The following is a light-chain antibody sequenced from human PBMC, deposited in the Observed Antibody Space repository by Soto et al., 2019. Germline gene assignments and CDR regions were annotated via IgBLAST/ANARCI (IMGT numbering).Light chain of an antibody. V-gene: IGKV3-20*01. CDR1: QSVRNNY. J-gene: IGKJ1*01. Sequence: EIVLTPSPGTLSLSPGERAALSARASQSVRNNYLAWYQQRPGQAPRLLIYGASIRATGIPDTFSGSGSGTDFTLTISRLEPEDFAVYYCQQYGNSPWTFGQGTKVDIK. CDR2: GAS. CDR3: QQYGNSPWT.